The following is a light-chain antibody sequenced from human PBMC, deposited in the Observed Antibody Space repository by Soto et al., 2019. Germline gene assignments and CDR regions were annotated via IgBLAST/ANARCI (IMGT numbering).Light chain of an antibody. J-gene: IGLJ1*01. CDR1: NIGGKS. CDR3: QVWDSGSDYV. V-gene: IGLV3-21*02. Sequence: SYELTQPPSVSVARGQTARITCGGNNIGGKSVHWYQQRPGQAPALVVYDDTDRPSGIPERFSGSNSGNTATLTISRVEAGDEADYYCQVWDSGSDYVFGTGTKVTVL. CDR2: DDT.